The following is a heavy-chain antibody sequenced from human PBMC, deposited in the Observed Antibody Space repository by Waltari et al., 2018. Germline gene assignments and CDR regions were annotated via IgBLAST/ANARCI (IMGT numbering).Heavy chain of an antibody. V-gene: IGHV3-72*01. CDR2: SREKAHSYTT. J-gene: IGHJ4*02. D-gene: IGHD2-2*01. CDR3: VVLLPGASCFDD. CDR1: GFTFSDHY. Sequence: EVQLVESGGGLVQPGGSLRLSCAASGFTFSDHYMDWVRQAPGKGLEWVGSSREKAHSYTTEYAASVKGRFTISRDDSKKSLYLQMNSLKTEDTAVYYCVVLLPGASCFDDWGQGTLVTVSP.